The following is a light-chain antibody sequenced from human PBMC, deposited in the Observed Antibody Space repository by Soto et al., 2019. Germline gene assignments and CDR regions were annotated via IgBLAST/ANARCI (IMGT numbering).Light chain of an antibody. CDR1: HDIGNS. Sequence: DIQMTQSPSSLSASVGDRVTITCRAGHDIGNSLAWYQQKPGQVPKLVIFAASTLQSGVPSRFSGSGSGTEFTLTISSLQPDDFATYYCQQYNSYFVTFGGGTKVEIK. CDR2: AAS. V-gene: IGKV1-27*01. CDR3: QQYNSYFVT. J-gene: IGKJ4*01.